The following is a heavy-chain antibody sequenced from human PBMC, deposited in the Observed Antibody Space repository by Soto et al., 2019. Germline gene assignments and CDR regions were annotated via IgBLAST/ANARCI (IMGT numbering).Heavy chain of an antibody. CDR1: GDSISSGGYY. J-gene: IGHJ6*02. CDR2: IYYSGST. D-gene: IGHD3-3*01. Sequence: SETLSLTCTVSGDSISSGGYYWSWIRQHPGKGLEWIGYIYYSGSTYYNPSLKSRVTISVDTSKNQFSLKLSSVTAADTAVYYCARDKRLYYDFWSGYYGYYYYGMDVWGQGTTVTSP. CDR3: ARDKRLYYDFWSGYYGYYYYGMDV. V-gene: IGHV4-31*03.